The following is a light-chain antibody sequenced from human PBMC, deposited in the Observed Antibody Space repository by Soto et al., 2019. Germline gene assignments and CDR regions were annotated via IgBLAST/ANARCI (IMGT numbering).Light chain of an antibody. Sequence: EIVLTQSPATLSLSPGERATLSCKANQRVSSYLAWYQQKPGQAPRLLIYDASNRATGIPARFSGSGSGTDFTLTISSLEPEDFAVYYCQQRSNWPSITFGQGTRLEIK. J-gene: IGKJ5*01. V-gene: IGKV3-11*01. CDR1: QRVSSY. CDR3: QQRSNWPSIT. CDR2: DAS.